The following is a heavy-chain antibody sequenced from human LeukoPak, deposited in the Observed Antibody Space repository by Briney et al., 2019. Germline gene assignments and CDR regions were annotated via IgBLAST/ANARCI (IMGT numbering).Heavy chain of an antibody. CDR1: GGSISSSSYY. CDR3: ARHSSDILTGYSHTDY. V-gene: IGHV4-39*01. D-gene: IGHD3-9*01. Sequence: SETLSLTCTVSGGSISSSSYYWGWIRQPPGEGLEWIGSLSYSGTSYYNPSLKSRVTISLDTSKNRFSLTVSSVTATDTAVYYCARHSSDILTGYSHTDYWGQGTLVTVSS. J-gene: IGHJ4*02. CDR2: LSYSGTS.